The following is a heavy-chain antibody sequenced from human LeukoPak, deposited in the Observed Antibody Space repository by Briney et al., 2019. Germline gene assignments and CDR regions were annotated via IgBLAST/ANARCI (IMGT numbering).Heavy chain of an antibody. V-gene: IGHV2-5*02. CDR2: IYWDGDK. CDR3: TPSPGLEWLYAFEY. Sequence: CGPTLVKPTQTLTLTCTFSGFSLSTSGVGVGWIRQPPGKALEWLALIYWDGDKRYSHSLKSRLTISKYTDKIQVVLTMTNMDPWDTATYYCTPSPGLEWLYAFEYWGQGTLVTVSS. J-gene: IGHJ4*02. CDR1: GFSLSTSGVG. D-gene: IGHD3-3*01.